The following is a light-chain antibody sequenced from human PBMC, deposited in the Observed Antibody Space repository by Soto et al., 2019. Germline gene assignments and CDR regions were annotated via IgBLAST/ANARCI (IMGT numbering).Light chain of an antibody. CDR2: KAS. Sequence: DSQMTQSPSTLAASVGDRVTITCRASQSVSTWLAWYQQKPGKPPKLLSYKASILQSGVSSRFSGSGSGTDCTLTISGLQPDDFATYYCQQYDRYPATFGGGTKVEVK. CDR1: QSVSTW. CDR3: QQYDRYPAT. J-gene: IGKJ4*02. V-gene: IGKV1-5*03.